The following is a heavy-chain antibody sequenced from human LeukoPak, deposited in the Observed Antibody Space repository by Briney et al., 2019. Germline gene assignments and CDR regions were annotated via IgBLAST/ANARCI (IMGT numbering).Heavy chain of an antibody. J-gene: IGHJ5*02. CDR2: IYSSGST. CDR3: ARLGGNWFKD. Sequence: SETLSLTCSVPGGSISTYHWCWIRQPPGKGLEWIGYIYSSGSTNYNPSFKSRVTISIDTSKNQFSLQLSSVTAADTAVYYCARLGGNWFKDWGQGTLVTVSS. CDR1: GGSISTYH. D-gene: IGHD2-15*01. V-gene: IGHV4-4*09.